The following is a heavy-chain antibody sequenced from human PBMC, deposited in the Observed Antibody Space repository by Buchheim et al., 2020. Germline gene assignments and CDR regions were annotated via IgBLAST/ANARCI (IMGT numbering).Heavy chain of an antibody. Sequence: EVQLLESGGGLVQPGGSLRLSCAASGFTFSSYAMSWVRQAPGKGLEWVSAISGSGGSTYYADSVKGRFTIPRDNSKNTLYLQMNSLRAEDTAVYYCARDSRVVPAATGKYYYYYGMDVWGQGTT. CDR1: GFTFSSYA. D-gene: IGHD2-2*01. CDR2: ISGSGGST. V-gene: IGHV3-23*01. CDR3: ARDSRVVPAATGKYYYYYGMDV. J-gene: IGHJ6*02.